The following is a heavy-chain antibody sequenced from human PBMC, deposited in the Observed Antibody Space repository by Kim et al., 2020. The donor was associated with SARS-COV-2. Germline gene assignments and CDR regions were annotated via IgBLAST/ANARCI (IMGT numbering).Heavy chain of an antibody. D-gene: IGHD6-19*01. Sequence: SVKGRFTISRDNAKNSLYLQMNSLRAEDTAVYYCARDFSPYSSGQNLFDYWGQGTLVTVSS. J-gene: IGHJ4*02. CDR3: ARDFSPYSSGQNLFDY. V-gene: IGHV3-11*05.